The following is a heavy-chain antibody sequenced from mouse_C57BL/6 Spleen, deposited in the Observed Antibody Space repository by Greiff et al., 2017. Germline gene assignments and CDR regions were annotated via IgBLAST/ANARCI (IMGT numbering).Heavy chain of an antibody. V-gene: IGHV1-80*01. J-gene: IGHJ2*02. D-gene: IGHD2-5*01. CDR1: GYAFSSYW. CDR2: IDPGDGDT. Sequence: QVQLQQSGAELVKPGASVKISCKASGYAFSSYWMNWVKQRPGKGLEWIGQIDPGDGDTSYNGKFKGKATLTADKASSTAYMQVSSRTSEDSAVYVCARSGYSNPGDLVDYWGQGTSLTVSS. CDR3: ARSGYSNPGDLVDY.